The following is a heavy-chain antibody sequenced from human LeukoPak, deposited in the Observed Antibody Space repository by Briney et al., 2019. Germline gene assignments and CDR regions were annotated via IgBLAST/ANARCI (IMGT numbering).Heavy chain of an antibody. D-gene: IGHD1-7*01. V-gene: IGHV3-48*03. Sequence: GGSLRLSCAASGFTFSLNEMNWVRQAPGKGLELVSYINGPASNIFYADSVKGRFTISRDNPKNSLYLQMNSLRAEDTAVYYCARDSGNYLDAFDIWGQGTMVTVSS. CDR2: INGPASNI. J-gene: IGHJ3*02. CDR3: ARDSGNYLDAFDI. CDR1: GFTFSLNE.